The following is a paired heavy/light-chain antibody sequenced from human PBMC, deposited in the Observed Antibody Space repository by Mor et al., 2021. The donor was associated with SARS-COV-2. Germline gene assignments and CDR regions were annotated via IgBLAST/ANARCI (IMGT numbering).Heavy chain of an antibody. D-gene: IGHD4-17*01. J-gene: IGHJ3*01. CDR1: GFTFSSYA. V-gene: IGHV3-23*01. CDR2: ISSSGGTT. CDR3: AKGFPLLYGDYDTFDV. Sequence: EVQLSESGGGLVQPGGSLRLSCAASGFTFSSYAMNWVRQAPGKGLEWVSTISSSGGTTYYADSVKGRFTISRDNSKNTLYLQMNSLRAEDTAVFYCAKGFPLLYGDYDTFDVWGQGTMVTVSS.
Light chain of an antibody. CDR1: NIGSKS. Sequence: SYVLTQPPSVSVAPGQTARITCGGNNIGSKSVHWYQQKPGRAPVLVVYDDGDRPSGIPERFSGSNSGNTATLTISRVEAGDEADYHCQVWDSSSDHPVFGGGTKLTVL. V-gene: IGLV3-21*02. CDR3: QVWDSSSDHPV. J-gene: IGLJ3*02. CDR2: DDG.